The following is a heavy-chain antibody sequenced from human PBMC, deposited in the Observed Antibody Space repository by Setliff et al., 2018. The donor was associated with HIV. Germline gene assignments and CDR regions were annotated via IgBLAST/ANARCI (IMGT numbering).Heavy chain of an antibody. CDR3: ARHANGPYGPFGDLLYFDY. V-gene: IGHV4-61*02. Sequence: SETLSLTCSVFDGYINSGHFYWNWIRQPAGKALEWIGRINTSGRTNYNPSLRSRVTISVDTSSNQISLWLRSVTAADTAVYYCARHANGPYGPFGDLLYFDYWGLGTLVTVSS. CDR2: INTSGRT. D-gene: IGHD2-21*02. CDR1: DGYINSGHFY. J-gene: IGHJ4*02.